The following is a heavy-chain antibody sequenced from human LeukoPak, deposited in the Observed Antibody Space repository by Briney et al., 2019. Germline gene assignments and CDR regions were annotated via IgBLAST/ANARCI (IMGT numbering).Heavy chain of an antibody. CDR1: GGSISSYY. Sequence: SETLSLTCTVSGGSISSYYWSWIRQPPGKGLEWIGYSHHSVGTFYNPSLKSRVTISVDRTKNQFSLKLTSVTAADTAVYYCASGTLQGNYWGQGTLVTVSS. J-gene: IGHJ4*02. CDR3: ASGTLQGNY. CDR2: SHHSVGT. V-gene: IGHV4-59*12. D-gene: IGHD4-11*01.